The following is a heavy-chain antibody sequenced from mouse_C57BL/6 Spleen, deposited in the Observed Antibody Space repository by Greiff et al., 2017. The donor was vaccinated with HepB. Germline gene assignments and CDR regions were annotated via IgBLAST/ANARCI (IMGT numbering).Heavy chain of an antibody. D-gene: IGHD1-1*01. CDR3: AREGTYYGSDY. CDR1: GYTFTDYY. V-gene: IGHV1-76*01. CDR2: IYPGSGNT. Sequence: VQLQQSGAELVRPGASVKLSCKASGYTFTDYYINWVKQRPGQGLEWIARIYPGSGNTYYNEKFKGKATLTAEKSSSTAYMQLSSLTSEDSAVDFCAREGTYYGSDYWGQGTTLTVSS. J-gene: IGHJ2*01.